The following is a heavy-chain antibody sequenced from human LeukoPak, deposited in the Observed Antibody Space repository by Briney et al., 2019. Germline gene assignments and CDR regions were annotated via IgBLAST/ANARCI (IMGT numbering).Heavy chain of an antibody. CDR1: GGSISSYY. J-gene: IGHJ1*01. V-gene: IGHV4-4*07. CDR2: IYTSGST. D-gene: IGHD2-21*02. Sequence: KPSETLSLTCTVSGGSISSYYLSWIRQPAGKGLEWIGRIYTSGSTNYNPSLKSRVTMSVDTSKNQFSLKLSSVTAADTAVYYCARGRRNSHIVVVTAIKEYFQHWGQGTLVTVSS. CDR3: ARGRRNSHIVVVTAIKEYFQH.